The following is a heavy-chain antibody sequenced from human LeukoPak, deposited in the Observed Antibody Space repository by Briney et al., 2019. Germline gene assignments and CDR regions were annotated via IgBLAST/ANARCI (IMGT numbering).Heavy chain of an antibody. D-gene: IGHD3-22*01. CDR3: ARGVSSGYYYEENYFDY. CDR1: GGSISSYY. J-gene: IGHJ4*02. V-gene: IGHV4-4*07. Sequence: PSETLSLTCTVSGGSISSYYWSWIRQPAGKGLEWIGRIYTSGSTNYNPSLKSRVTISVDTSKNQFSLKLSSVTAADTAVYYCARGVSSGYYYEENYFDYWGQGTLVTVSS. CDR2: IYTSGST.